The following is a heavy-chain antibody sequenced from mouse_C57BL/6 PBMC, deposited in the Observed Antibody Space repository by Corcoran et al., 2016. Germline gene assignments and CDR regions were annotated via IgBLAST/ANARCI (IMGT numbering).Heavy chain of an antibody. V-gene: IGHV9-3*01. CDR1: GYTFTTYG. J-gene: IGHJ2*01. CDR3: ARGLLQNYFDY. D-gene: IGHD2-3*01. CDR2: INTYSGVP. Sequence: QIQLVQSGPELKKPGETVKISCKASGYTFTTYGMSWVKQAPGKGLKWMGWINTYSGVPTYADDFKGRFDFSLETSASTAYLQTNNLKNEDTATYFCARGLLQNYFDYGGQGTTLTVSS.